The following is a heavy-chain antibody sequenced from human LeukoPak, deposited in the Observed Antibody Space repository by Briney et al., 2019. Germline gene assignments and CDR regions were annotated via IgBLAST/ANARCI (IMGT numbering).Heavy chain of an antibody. Sequence: GESLKISCKGSGYSITSYWIGWVRQMPGKGLEWMGIIYPGDSDTRYSPSFQGQVTISADKSISTAYLQWSSLKASDTAMKYCWRHLAWGWYYYYMDVWGKGTTVTVSS. CDR2: IYPGDSDT. J-gene: IGHJ6*03. CDR1: GYSITSYW. CDR3: WRHLAWGWYYYYMDV. D-gene: IGHD3-16*01. V-gene: IGHV5-51*01.